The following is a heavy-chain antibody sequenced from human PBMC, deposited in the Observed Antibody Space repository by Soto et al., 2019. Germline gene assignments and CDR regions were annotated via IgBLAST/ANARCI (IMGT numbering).Heavy chain of an antibody. V-gene: IGHV5-51*01. D-gene: IGHD3-22*01. CDR2: IYPGDSDT. CDR1: GYSFTSYW. J-gene: IGHJ4*02. CDR3: ARLLYYDSSGYHPTVDY. Sequence: GESLKISCKGSGYSFTSYWIGWVRQMPGKGLEWMGIIYPGDSDTRYSPSFQGQVTISADKSISTAYLQWSSLKASDTVMYYCARLLYYDSSGYHPTVDYWGQGTLVTVSS.